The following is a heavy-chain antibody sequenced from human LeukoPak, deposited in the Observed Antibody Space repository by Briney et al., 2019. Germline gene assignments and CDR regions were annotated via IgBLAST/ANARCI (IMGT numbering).Heavy chain of an antibody. CDR1: GFTFSSYA. Sequence: GGSLRLSCAASGFTFSSYAMSWARQAPGKGLEWVSAISGSGGSTYYADSVKGRFTISRDNSKNTLYLQMNSLRAEDTAVYYCAKGSLFGVVIIGYFDYWGQGTLVTVSS. J-gene: IGHJ4*02. CDR2: ISGSGGST. CDR3: AKGSLFGVVIIGYFDY. V-gene: IGHV3-23*01. D-gene: IGHD3-3*01.